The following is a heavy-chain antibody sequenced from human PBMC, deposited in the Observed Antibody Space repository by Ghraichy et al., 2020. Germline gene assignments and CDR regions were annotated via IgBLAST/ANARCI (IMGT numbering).Heavy chain of an antibody. J-gene: IGHJ6*02. Sequence: GGSLRLSCAASGFIFCTYGIHWVRQAPGKGLEWVAVISYAGRNKHYGDSVKGRFTISRDNSKNTVYLQMNSLSAEDTAVYYCAKDAAVADTRGVWALIHYYNLVDVGDQGTPVTVTS. CDR3: AKDAAVADTRGVWALIHYYNLVDV. CDR1: GFIFCTYG. V-gene: IGHV3-30*18. D-gene: IGHD6-19*01. CDR2: ISYAGRNK.